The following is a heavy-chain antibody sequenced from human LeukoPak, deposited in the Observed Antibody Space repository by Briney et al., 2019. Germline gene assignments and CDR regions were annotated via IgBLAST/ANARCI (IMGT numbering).Heavy chain of an antibody. Sequence: PSETLSLTCTVSGDSISSGDYYWSWIRQPAGKGLEWIGRISSSGSTSYNPSLKSRVTMSVDTSKNQFSLKLSSVTAADTAVYYCAREGGPAGYCTNGVRYGYYYYYMDVWGKGTTVTVSS. CDR2: ISSSGST. CDR3: AREGGPAGYCTNGVRYGYYYYYMDV. D-gene: IGHD2-8*01. V-gene: IGHV4-61*02. CDR1: GDSISSGDYY. J-gene: IGHJ6*03.